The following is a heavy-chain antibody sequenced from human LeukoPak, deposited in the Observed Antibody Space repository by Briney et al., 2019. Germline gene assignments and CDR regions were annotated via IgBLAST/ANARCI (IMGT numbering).Heavy chain of an antibody. CDR2: ISGSGDST. CDR3: AKDLGEGRFFSLDY. D-gene: IGHD3-3*01. J-gene: IGHJ4*02. V-gene: IGHV3-23*01. CDR1: GFTFSSYA. Sequence: GGSLRLSCAASGFTFSSYAMSWVRQAPGKGPEWVSSISGSGDSTYYIDSVKGRFTISRDNSKNTLDLQMNSLRAEDTAVYYCAKDLGEGRFFSLDYWGQGTLVTVSS.